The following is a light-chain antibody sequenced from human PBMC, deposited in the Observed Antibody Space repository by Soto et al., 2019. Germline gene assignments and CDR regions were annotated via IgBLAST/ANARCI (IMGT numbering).Light chain of an antibody. CDR1: SNDFGGYNY. CDR3: CSYGGSNYV. CDR2: EVS. V-gene: IGLV2-8*01. J-gene: IGLJ1*01. Sequence: QSVLTQPPSASGSPGQSVTISCTGTSNDFGGYNYGSWYQQHPGKAPKFIIFEVSERPSGVPDRFSGSKSGSTASLTVSGLQSEDEADYYCCSYGGSNYVFGTGTKVTVL.